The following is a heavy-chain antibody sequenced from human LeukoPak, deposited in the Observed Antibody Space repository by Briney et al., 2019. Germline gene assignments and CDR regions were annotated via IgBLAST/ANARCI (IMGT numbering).Heavy chain of an antibody. Sequence: GGSLRLSCAASGFTFSSYAMSWVRQAPGKGLDWVSAISGSGGSTYYADSVKGRFTISRDNSKNTLYLQMNSLRAEDTAVYYCAKGEFGWYPRGLFDYWGQGTLVTVSS. CDR1: GFTFSSYA. CDR3: AKGEFGWYPRGLFDY. D-gene: IGHD6-19*01. J-gene: IGHJ4*02. CDR2: ISGSGGST. V-gene: IGHV3-23*01.